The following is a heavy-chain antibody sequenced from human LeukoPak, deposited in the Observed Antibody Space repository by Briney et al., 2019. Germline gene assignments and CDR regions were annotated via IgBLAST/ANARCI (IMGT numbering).Heavy chain of an antibody. CDR1: GVTFSSYA. J-gene: IGHJ4*02. V-gene: IGHV1-69*06. CDR3: ARGSDTAMDHFDY. D-gene: IGHD5-18*01. CDR2: IIPIFGTA. Sequence: SVKVSLQASGVTFSSYAISWVRQAPGQGLEWMGGIIPIFGTANYAQKFQGRVTITADKSTSTAYMELSSLRSEDTAVYYCARGSDTAMDHFDYWGQRTLVTVSS.